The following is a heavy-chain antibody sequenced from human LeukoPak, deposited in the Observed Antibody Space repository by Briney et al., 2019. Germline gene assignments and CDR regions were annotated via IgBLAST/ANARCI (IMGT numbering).Heavy chain of an antibody. CDR3: ARGYYGDYSSAY. CDR2: LWFDGSNK. V-gene: IGHV3-33*01. CDR1: GFTFSSYG. J-gene: IGHJ4*02. D-gene: IGHD4-17*01. Sequence: GGSLRLSCAASGFTFSSYGIHWVRQAPGKGLEWVALLWFDGSNKNYADSVKGRFTISRDTSQNTLYLQMNNLRAEDTAVYYCARGYYGDYSSAYWGQGTLVTVSS.